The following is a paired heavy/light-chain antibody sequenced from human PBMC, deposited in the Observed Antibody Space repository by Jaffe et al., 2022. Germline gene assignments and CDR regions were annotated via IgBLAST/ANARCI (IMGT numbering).Light chain of an antibody. Sequence: DVVMTQSPLSLPVTLGQPASISCKSSQSLVYSDGNIHLDWIQQRPGQSPRRLIYRVSKRDSGVPDRFSGSGSGTDFTLKISRVEAEDVAIYYCMQGTYWPPVTFGRGTRLEIK. CDR3: MQGTYWPPVT. V-gene: IGKV2-30*01. J-gene: IGKJ5*01. CDR1: QSLVYSDGNIH. CDR2: RVS.
Heavy chain of an antibody. V-gene: IGHV3-23*01. CDR3: AKDEIVGDGFWSLDL. J-gene: IGHJ2*01. Sequence: EVQMLDSGGDLVQPGGSLRLSCAASGFTFGRNAITWVRQAPGKGLEWVSGITGGGRTEYADSVKGRFTISRDNSKSIVYLQMNSLRAEDTAVYYCAKDEIVGDGFWSLDLWGRGTLVTVSS. CDR1: GFTFGRNA. D-gene: IGHD2-21*02. CDR2: ITGGGRT.